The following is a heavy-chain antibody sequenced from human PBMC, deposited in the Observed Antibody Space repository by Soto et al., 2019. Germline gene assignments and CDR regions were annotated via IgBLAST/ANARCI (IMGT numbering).Heavy chain of an antibody. CDR1: GYTLTELS. CDR2: FDPEDGET. D-gene: IGHD4-17*01. V-gene: IGHV1-24*01. CDR3: ATSGDYLGDFDY. J-gene: IGHJ4*02. Sequence: ASVKVSCKVSGYTLTELSMHWVRQAPGKGLEWMGGFDPEDGETIYAQKFQGRVTMTEDTSTDTAYMELSSLGSEDTAVYYCATSGDYLGDFDYWGQGTLVTVSS.